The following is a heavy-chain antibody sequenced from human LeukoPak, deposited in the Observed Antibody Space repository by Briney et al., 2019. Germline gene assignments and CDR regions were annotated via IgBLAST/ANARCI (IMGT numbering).Heavy chain of an antibody. CDR3: AKGSSGYFFDL. J-gene: IGHJ4*02. V-gene: IGHV3-23*01. D-gene: IGHD3-22*01. CDR1: GFIFNNYG. CDR2: ISNDGGGT. Sequence: GGSLRLSCAASGFIFNNYGLVWVRQAPGKGLEWVSAISNDGGGTAYADFVKGRFSVSRDNSKNTLFLQMNSLRAEDTALYYCAKGSSGYFFDLWGQGTLVTVSS.